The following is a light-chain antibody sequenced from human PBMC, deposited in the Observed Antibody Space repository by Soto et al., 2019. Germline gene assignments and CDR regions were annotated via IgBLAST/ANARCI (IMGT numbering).Light chain of an antibody. CDR3: SSYASSNTLV. J-gene: IGLJ1*01. V-gene: IGLV2-14*01. Sequence: QSALTQPASVSGSPGQSITISCTGTSSDVGNYNYVSWYQQHPGKAPKLMIYEVSYRPSGVSFRFSGSKSGNAASLTISGLQAEDEADYYCSSYASSNTLVFGTGTKLTVL. CDR1: SSDVGNYNY. CDR2: EVS.